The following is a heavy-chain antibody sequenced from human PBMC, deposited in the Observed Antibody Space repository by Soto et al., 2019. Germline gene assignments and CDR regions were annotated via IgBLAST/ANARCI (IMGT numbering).Heavy chain of an antibody. CDR1: GFTFSNAW. Sequence: GGSLRLFCAASGFTFSNAWINWVRQAPGKGLEWVGRVKSKNDGGTTDFAAPVKGRFAISRDDSKNMVYLEMNSLQTEDTAIYYCTTDSYITSIIVRFDYWGHGTLVTVSS. V-gene: IGHV3-15*07. CDR3: TTDSYITSIIVRFDY. CDR2: VKSKNDGGTT. D-gene: IGHD3-22*01. J-gene: IGHJ4*01.